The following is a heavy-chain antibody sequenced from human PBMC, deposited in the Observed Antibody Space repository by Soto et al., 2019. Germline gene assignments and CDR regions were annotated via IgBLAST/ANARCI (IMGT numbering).Heavy chain of an antibody. CDR1: GFTFSDYY. V-gene: IGHV3-11*05. J-gene: IGHJ4*02. Sequence: GGSVRLSCVASGFTFSDYYMNWVRQAPGKGLEWISFISYNSRNTNYADSVEGRFTISRDNAKNSRYLQMNSLRAEDTAVYYCARDFLRGYTYGFSADSWGLGTLVTVSS. CDR3: ARDFLRGYTYGFSADS. D-gene: IGHD5-18*01. CDR2: ISYNSRNT.